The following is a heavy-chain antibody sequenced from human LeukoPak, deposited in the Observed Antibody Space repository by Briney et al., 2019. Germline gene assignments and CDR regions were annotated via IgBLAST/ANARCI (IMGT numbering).Heavy chain of an antibody. D-gene: IGHD2-15*01. CDR3: ARDGCSGGSCFPFDY. Sequence: ASVKVSCKASGYTFTGFYMHWVRQAPGQGLEWMGWINPNSGDTNYAQKFQDRVTMTRDTSISIAYMELSRLRSDDTAVYYCARDGCSGGSCFPFDYWGQGTLVTVSS. J-gene: IGHJ4*02. CDR1: GYTFTGFY. CDR2: INPNSGDT. V-gene: IGHV1-2*02.